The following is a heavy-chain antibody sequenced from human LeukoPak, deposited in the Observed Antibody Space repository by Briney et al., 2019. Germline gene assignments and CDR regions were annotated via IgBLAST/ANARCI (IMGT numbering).Heavy chain of an antibody. CDR2: IYYSGNT. CDR3: ARQTGSGLFILP. Sequence: WVRQPPGKGLEWIGSIYYSGNTYYSASLKSQVSISIDTSKNQFSLRLTSVTAADTAVYYCARQTGSGLFILPGGQGTLVTVSS. D-gene: IGHD3/OR15-3a*01. J-gene: IGHJ4*02. V-gene: IGHV4-39*01.